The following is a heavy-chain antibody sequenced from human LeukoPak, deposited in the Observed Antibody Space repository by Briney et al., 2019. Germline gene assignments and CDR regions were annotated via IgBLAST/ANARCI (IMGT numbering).Heavy chain of an antibody. CDR1: GFTFSSYS. CDR2: ISSSSSTI. D-gene: IGHD3-16*01. CDR3: ASFRGDRNY. Sequence: GGSLRLSCAASGFTFSSYSMNWVRQAPGKGLEWVSYISSSSSTIYYADSVKGRFTISRDNAKNSLYLQMNSLRAEDTAVYYCASFRGDRNYWGQGTLVTVSS. V-gene: IGHV3-48*04. J-gene: IGHJ4*02.